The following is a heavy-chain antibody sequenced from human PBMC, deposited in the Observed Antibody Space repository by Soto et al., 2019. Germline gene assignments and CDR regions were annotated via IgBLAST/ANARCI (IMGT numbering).Heavy chain of an antibody. J-gene: IGHJ6*02. Sequence: SETLSLTCTVSGGSISSYYWSWIRQPPGKGLEWIGYIYYSGSTNYNPSLKSRVTISVDTSKNQFSLKLSSVTAADTAVYYCARLPAMAYYGMDVWGQGTTVTVSS. V-gene: IGHV4-59*01. CDR1: GGSISSYY. CDR2: IYYSGST. CDR3: ARLPAMAYYGMDV. D-gene: IGHD5-18*01.